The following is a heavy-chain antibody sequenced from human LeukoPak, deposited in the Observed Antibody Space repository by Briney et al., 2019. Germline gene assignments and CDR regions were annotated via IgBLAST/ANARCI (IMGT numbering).Heavy chain of an antibody. J-gene: IGHJ4*02. D-gene: IGHD6-25*01. CDR2: IITIYGTA. CDR3: AREQDRGNLDY. V-gene: IGHV1-69*13. CDR1: GGTFSSYA. Sequence: ASVKVTCKASGGTFSSYAICWVRQAPGQGLEWRGGIITIYGTANYAQKCQGRVTITADESTSTAYMELSSLRSEDTAVYYCAREQDRGNLDYWGQGTLVTVSS.